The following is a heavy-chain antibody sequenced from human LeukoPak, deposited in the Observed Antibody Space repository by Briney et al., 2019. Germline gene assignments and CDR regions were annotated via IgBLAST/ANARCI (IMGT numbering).Heavy chain of an antibody. CDR2: ISYDGSNK. D-gene: IGHD4-17*01. Sequence: GGSLRLSCAASGFTFSSYAMHWVRQAPGKGLEWVAVISYDGSNKYYADSVKGRFTISRDNSKNTLYLQMNSLRAEDTAVYYCAKDRGAVTNYYSYGMDVWGQGTTVTVSS. J-gene: IGHJ6*02. V-gene: IGHV3-30-3*01. CDR1: GFTFSSYA. CDR3: AKDRGAVTNYYSYGMDV.